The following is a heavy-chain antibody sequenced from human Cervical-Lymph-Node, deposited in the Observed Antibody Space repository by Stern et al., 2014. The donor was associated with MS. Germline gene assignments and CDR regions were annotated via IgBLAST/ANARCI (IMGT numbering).Heavy chain of an antibody. CDR3: ARDSLIRTFGVEEGMDV. CDR2: ISADNGDT. CDR1: GYFFTSYG. D-gene: IGHD3-3*01. J-gene: IGHJ6*02. Sequence: DQLVESGAEVKKPGASGKVSCKASGYFFTSYGISWVRQAPGQGLEWMGWISADNGDTNYAQNVQGRVTMTTDTSTNTAYMELRSLRSDDTALYYCARDSLIRTFGVEEGMDVWGQGTTVTVSS. V-gene: IGHV1-18*01.